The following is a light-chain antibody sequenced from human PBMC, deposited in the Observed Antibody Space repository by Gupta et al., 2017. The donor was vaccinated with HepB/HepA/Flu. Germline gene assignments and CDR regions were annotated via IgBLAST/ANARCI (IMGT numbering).Light chain of an antibody. J-gene: IGKJ1*01. V-gene: IGKV4-1*01. Sequence: DIVMTQSPDSLAVSLGERATINCKSSQSVLYSSNNKNYLTWYQQKPGQPPKLLIYWASTRESGVPDRFSGSGSGTDFTLTISSLQTEDVAVYFCQQADSTPQTFGQGTKVEIK. CDR3: QQADSTPQT. CDR1: QSVLYSSNNKNY. CDR2: WAS.